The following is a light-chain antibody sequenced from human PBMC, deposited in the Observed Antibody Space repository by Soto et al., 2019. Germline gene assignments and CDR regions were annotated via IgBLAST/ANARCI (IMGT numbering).Light chain of an antibody. Sequence: SALTQPASVSGSPGQSITISCTGTSSDIGSNDHVSWYQQHPGKAPKLVICDVRDRPSGVSYRFSGSKSGTTASLTISGLQAEDEAEYYCSSYTGGTTRYVFGTGTKVTVL. CDR3: SSYTGGTTRYV. CDR2: DVR. V-gene: IGLV2-14*03. CDR1: SSDIGSNDH. J-gene: IGLJ1*01.